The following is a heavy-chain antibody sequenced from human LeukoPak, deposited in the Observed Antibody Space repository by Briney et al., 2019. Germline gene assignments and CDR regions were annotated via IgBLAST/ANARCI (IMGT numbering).Heavy chain of an antibody. V-gene: IGHV3-21*03. J-gene: IGHJ4*02. D-gene: IGHD4-17*01. Sequence: GGSLRLSCAASGFIFSVYSMNWVRQAPGKGLEWVSSISGSSTYISYADSVKGRFTISRDNSKNTLYLQMNSLKTEDTAVYYCTTDATVTTRGAGIDYWGQGTLVTVSS. CDR2: ISGSSTYI. CDR1: GFIFSVYS. CDR3: TTDATVTTRGAGIDY.